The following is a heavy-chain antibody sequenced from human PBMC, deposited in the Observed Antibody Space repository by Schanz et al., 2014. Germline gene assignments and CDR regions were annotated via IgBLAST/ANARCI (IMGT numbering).Heavy chain of an antibody. Sequence: EVQLVESGGGLVQPGGSLRLSCAASGFSFSDYSMSWVRQAPGKGLEWVSSLSGGSSYIFYADSVKGRFTISRDNAKNTLYLQMNSVRAEDSAVYYCTRGSGSRSYGWYYDSWGQGTLVTVSS. CDR3: TRGSGSRSYGWYYDS. V-gene: IGHV3-21*01. D-gene: IGHD3-10*01. J-gene: IGHJ4*02. CDR2: LSGGSSYI. CDR1: GFSFSDYS.